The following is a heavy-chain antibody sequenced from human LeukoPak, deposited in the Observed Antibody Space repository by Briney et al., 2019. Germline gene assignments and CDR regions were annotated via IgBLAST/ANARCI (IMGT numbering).Heavy chain of an antibody. V-gene: IGHV3-23*01. CDR1: GFTFSSYA. J-gene: IGHJ4*02. D-gene: IGHD3-22*01. CDR3: AKGDYYDSSGYYR. Sequence: GGSLRLSCAASGFTFSSYAMSWVRQASGKGLEWVSAISGSGGSTYYADSVKGRFTISRDNSKNTLYLQMNSLRVEDTAVYYCAKGDYYDSSGYYRWGQGTLVTVSS. CDR2: ISGSGGST.